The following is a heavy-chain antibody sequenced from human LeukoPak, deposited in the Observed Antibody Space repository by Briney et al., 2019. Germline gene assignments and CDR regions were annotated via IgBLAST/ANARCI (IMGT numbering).Heavy chain of an antibody. J-gene: IGHJ6*02. Sequence: GGSLRLSCAASGFTFSSYAMHWVRQAPGKGPEWVAVISYDGSNKYYADSVKGRFTISRDNSRNTLYLQMNSLRAEDTAVYYCAAAYCGGDCYPYYYYGMDVWGQGTTVTVSS. CDR1: GFTFSSYA. CDR3: AAAYCGGDCYPYYYYGMDV. CDR2: ISYDGSNK. V-gene: IGHV3-30-3*01. D-gene: IGHD2-21*02.